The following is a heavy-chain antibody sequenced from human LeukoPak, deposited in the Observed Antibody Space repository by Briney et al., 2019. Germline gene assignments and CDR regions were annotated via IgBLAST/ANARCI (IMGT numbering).Heavy chain of an antibody. CDR3: ARVHNWFDP. CDR1: GYTFTDYY. Sequence: GASVKVSCKASGYTFTDYYLHWVRQAPGQGLEWMGWINPNSGGTNYAQKFQGRVTMTRDTSISTAYMELSRLRSDDTAVYYCARVHNWFDPWGQGTLVTVSS. V-gene: IGHV1-2*02. J-gene: IGHJ5*02. CDR2: INPNSGGT.